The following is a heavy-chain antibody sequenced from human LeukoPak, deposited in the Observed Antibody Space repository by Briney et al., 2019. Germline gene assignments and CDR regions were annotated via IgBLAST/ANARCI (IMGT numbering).Heavy chain of an antibody. CDR3: AREKVGYSSGGSCYYNHYYYYGMDV. Sequence: PSETLSLTCTVSGGSISSGSYYWSWIRQPAGKGLEWIGPIYASGSTNYNPSLKSRVTISVDTSKNQFSLKLSSVTAADTAVYYCAREKVGYSSGGSCYYNHYYYYGMDVWGQGTTVTVSS. V-gene: IGHV4-61*02. J-gene: IGHJ6*02. CDR1: GGSISSGSYY. D-gene: IGHD2-15*01. CDR2: IYASGST.